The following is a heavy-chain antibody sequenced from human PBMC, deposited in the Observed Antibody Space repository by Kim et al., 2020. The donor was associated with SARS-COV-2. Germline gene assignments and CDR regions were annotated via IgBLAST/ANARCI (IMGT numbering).Heavy chain of an antibody. J-gene: IGHJ6*02. CDR3: AKDDRPYYDFWSGYCDYYYGTYI. CDR2: ISGSGGST. D-gene: IGHD3-3*01. Sequence: GGSLRLSCAASGFTFSSYAMSWVRQAPGKGLEWVSAISGSGGSTYYADSVKGRFTISRDNSKNTLYLQMNSLRAEDTAVYYCAKDDRPYYDFWSGYCDYYYGTYICGQGATFTVSS. CDR1: GFTFSSYA. V-gene: IGHV3-23*01.